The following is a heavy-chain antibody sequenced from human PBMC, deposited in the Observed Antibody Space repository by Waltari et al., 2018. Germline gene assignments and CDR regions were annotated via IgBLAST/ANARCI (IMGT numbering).Heavy chain of an antibody. D-gene: IGHD6-19*01. CDR2: INHSGST. V-gene: IGHV4-34*01. Sequence: QVQLPLWGAGLLKPSETLSLTCAAHGGSFSGYYWSWIRQPPGKGLEWIGEINHSGSTNYNPSLKSRVTISVDTSKNQFSLKLSSVTAADTAVYYCARLVGIAVAGTGSWGQGTLVTVSS. J-gene: IGHJ5*02. CDR1: GGSFSGYY. CDR3: ARLVGIAVAGTGS.